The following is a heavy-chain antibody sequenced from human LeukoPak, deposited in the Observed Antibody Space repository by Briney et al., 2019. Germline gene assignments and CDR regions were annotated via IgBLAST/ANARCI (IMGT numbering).Heavy chain of an antibody. CDR2: INPNSGST. D-gene: IGHD2-21*02. CDR3: ARVVSYCGGDCEAFDI. V-gene: IGHV1-2*04. Sequence: ASVKVSCKASGYTFTGYYMHWVRQAPGQGLEWMGWINPNSGSTNYAQKFQGWVTMTRDTSISTAYMELSRLRSDDTAVYYCARVVSYCGGDCEAFDIWGQGTMVTVSS. J-gene: IGHJ3*02. CDR1: GYTFTGYY.